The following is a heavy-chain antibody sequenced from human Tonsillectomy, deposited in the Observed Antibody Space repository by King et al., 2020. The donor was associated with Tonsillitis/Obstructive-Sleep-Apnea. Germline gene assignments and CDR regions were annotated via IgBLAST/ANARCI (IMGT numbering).Heavy chain of an antibody. CDR2: VSYDGDDK. V-gene: IGHV3-30*18. CDR1: GFNFDVYG. CDR3: AKWSETYRGPGALHI. Sequence: VQLVESGGGVVRPGRSLRLSCAASGFNFDVYGMHWVRQAPGEGLEWVAGVSYDGDDKYYADSLKGRFTISRDNSKNTLFLQLNRIRPEDSAMYYSAKWSETYRGPGALHIWGQGSMVIVSS. J-gene: IGHJ3*02. D-gene: IGHD3-3*01.